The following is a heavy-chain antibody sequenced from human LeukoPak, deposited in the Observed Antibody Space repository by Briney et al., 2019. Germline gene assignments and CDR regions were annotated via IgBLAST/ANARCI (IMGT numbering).Heavy chain of an antibody. J-gene: IGHJ4*02. Sequence: PSETLSLTCTVSGGSINSHYWSWIRQPPGKGLEWIGDIYYKGNTNYNPSLKSRVTISVDTSKNHLSLKSTSVLAADTAIYYCVRRDNTGWNYFDYWGQGILVTVSS. D-gene: IGHD6-19*01. CDR2: IYYKGNT. CDR1: GGSINSHY. V-gene: IGHV4-59*08. CDR3: VRRDNTGWNYFDY.